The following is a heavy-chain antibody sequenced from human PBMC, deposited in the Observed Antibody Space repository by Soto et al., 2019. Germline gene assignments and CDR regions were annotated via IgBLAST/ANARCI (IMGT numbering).Heavy chain of an antibody. CDR2: IKQDGSEK. Sequence: EVQLVESGGGLVQPGGSLRLSCAASGFTFSSYWMSWVRQAPGKGLEWVANIKQDGSEKYYVDSVKGRFTISRDNAKNSLYLQMNSLRAEDTAVYYCARAFGYSGYGGDWYFDLWGRGTLVTVSS. CDR3: ARAFGYSGYGGDWYFDL. CDR1: GFTFSSYW. J-gene: IGHJ2*01. D-gene: IGHD5-12*01. V-gene: IGHV3-7*04.